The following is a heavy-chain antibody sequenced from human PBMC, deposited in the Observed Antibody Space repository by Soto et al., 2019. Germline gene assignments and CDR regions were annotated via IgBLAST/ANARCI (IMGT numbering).Heavy chain of an antibody. J-gene: IGHJ3*01. V-gene: IGHV1-2*02. CDR3: ARDRRFYDSGTYDIANDAFDV. CDR2: INPNSGGT. Sequence: ASVKVSCKASGYTFTCYHMHWGLQSPGQVRDWMGWINPNSGGTNYAQKFQGRVTMTRDTSISTAYMEVSRLRSDDTAVYYCARDRRFYDSGTYDIANDAFDVWGQGTMVTVSS. D-gene: IGHD3-22*01. CDR1: GYTFTCYH.